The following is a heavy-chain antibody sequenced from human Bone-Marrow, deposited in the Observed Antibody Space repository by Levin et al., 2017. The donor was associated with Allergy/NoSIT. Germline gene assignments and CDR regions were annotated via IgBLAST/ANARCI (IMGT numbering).Heavy chain of an antibody. CDR1: GFNIGDYA. J-gene: IGHJ4*02. D-gene: IGHD5-24*01. CDR3: AKDMSGDGSNFDY. CDR2: ITWNRGNK. V-gene: IGHV3-9*01. Sequence: PGGSLRLSCAASGFNIGDYAMHWVWQAPGKGLEWVSGITWNRGNKDYADSVKGRFTISRDNAKNSLYLQMNSLRIEDTAFYYCAKDMSGDGSNFDYWGQGTLVTVSS.